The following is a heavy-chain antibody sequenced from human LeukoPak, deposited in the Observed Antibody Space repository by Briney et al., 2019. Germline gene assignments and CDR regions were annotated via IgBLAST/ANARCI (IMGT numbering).Heavy chain of an antibody. Sequence: ASVTVSCKASGYTFTGYYMHWVRQAPGQGLEWMGWINPNSGGINYAQKLQGRVTMTTDTSTSTAYMELRSLRSDDTAVYYCARDLGDYGDENWFDPWGQGTLVTVSS. V-gene: IGHV1-2*02. J-gene: IGHJ5*02. D-gene: IGHD4-17*01. CDR3: ARDLGDYGDENWFDP. CDR1: GYTFTGYY. CDR2: INPNSGGI.